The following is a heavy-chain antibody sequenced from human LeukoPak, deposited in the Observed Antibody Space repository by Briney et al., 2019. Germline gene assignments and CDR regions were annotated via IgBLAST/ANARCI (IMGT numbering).Heavy chain of an antibody. CDR3: ARDGGATVVSFDY. CDR2: IYTSGST. Sequence: SQTLSLTCAVSGGSISSGGYSWSWIRQPAGKGLEWIGRIYTSGSTNYNPSLKSRVTMSVDTSKNQFSLKLSSVTAADTAVYYCARDGGATVVSFDYWGQGTLVTVSS. V-gene: IGHV4-61*02. J-gene: IGHJ4*02. CDR1: GGSISSGGYS. D-gene: IGHD4-23*01.